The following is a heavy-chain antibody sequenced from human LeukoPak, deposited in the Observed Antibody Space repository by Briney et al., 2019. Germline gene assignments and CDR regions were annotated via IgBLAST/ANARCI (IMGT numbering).Heavy chain of an antibody. CDR1: GFTFSSYG. CDR3: AKVGLYYYDSSGYYLKDYYYYGMDV. D-gene: IGHD3-22*01. J-gene: IGHJ6*02. Sequence: GRSLRLSCAASGFTFSSYGMHWVRQAPGKGLEWVAVISYDGSNKYYADSVKGRFTISRDNSKNTLYLQMNSLRAEDTAVYYRAKVGLYYYDSSGYYLKDYYYYGMDVWGQGTTVTVSS. V-gene: IGHV3-30*18. CDR2: ISYDGSNK.